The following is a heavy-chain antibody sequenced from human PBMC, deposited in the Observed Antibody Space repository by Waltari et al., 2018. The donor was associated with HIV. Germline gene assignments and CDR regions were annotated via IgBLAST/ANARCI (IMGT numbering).Heavy chain of an antibody. CDR2: ISSSGNTI. D-gene: IGHD3-22*01. CDR3: ARGEVDYYDSSGPNWFDP. Sequence: EVQLVESGGGLVQPGGSLRLSCAASGFTFSSYEMNWVRQAPGKGMEWVSYISSSGNTIYYADSVKGRFTISRDNAKNSLYLQMNSLRAEDTAVYYCARGEVDYYDSSGPNWFDPWGQGTLVTVSS. V-gene: IGHV3-48*03. J-gene: IGHJ5*02. CDR1: GFTFSSYE.